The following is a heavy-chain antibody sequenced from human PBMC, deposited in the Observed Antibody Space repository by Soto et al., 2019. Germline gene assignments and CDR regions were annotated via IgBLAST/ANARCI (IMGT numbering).Heavy chain of an antibody. Sequence: QVQLVQSGAEVKKPGSSVKVSCKASGGTFSSYAISWVRQAPGQGLEWMGGIIPIFDTANYAQKFQGRVTITADKSTSTAYMELCSLGSEDTAVYYCARRGDGGSQPVLGYYGMDVWGQGTTVTVSS. CDR2: IIPIFDTA. V-gene: IGHV1-69*06. J-gene: IGHJ6*02. CDR3: ARRGDGGSQPVLGYYGMDV. CDR1: GGTFSSYA. D-gene: IGHD1-26*01.